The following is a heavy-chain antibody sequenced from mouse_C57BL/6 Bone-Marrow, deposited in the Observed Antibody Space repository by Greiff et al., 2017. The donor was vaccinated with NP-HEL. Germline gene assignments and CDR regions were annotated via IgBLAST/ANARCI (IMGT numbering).Heavy chain of an antibody. D-gene: IGHD1-1*01. CDR3: ARSTTVRYFDV. CDR2: IYPGGGYT. CDR1: GYTFTDYY. J-gene: IGHJ1*03. V-gene: IGHV1-26*01. Sequence: EVQLQQSGPELVKPGASVKISCKASGYTFTDYYMNWVKQSHGKSLEWIGDIYPGGGYTNYNEKFKGKATLTADKSSSTAYMQFSSLTSEDSAIYYCARSTTVRYFDVWGTGTTVTVSS.